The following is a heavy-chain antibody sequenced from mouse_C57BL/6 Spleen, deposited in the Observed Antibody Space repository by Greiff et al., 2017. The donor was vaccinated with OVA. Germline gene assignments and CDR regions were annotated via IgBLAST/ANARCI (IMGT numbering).Heavy chain of an antibody. J-gene: IGHJ4*01. CDR1: GYTFTSYW. D-gene: IGHD2-10*02. CDR3: ARYAGDY. CDR2: IDPSDSYT. Sequence: VKLQQPGAELVKPGASVKLSCKASGYTFTSYWMQWVKQRPGQGLEWIGEIDPSDSYTNYNQKFKGKATLTVDTSSSTAYMQLSSLTSEDSAVYYRARYAGDYWGQGTSVTVSS. V-gene: IGHV1-50*01.